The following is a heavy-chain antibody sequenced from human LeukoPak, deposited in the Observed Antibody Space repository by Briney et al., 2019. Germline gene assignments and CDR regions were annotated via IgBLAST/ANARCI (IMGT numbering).Heavy chain of an antibody. D-gene: IGHD1-26*01. J-gene: IGHJ4*02. CDR3: ARGPLSGSYLYYFDY. CDR2: ISSSSRYI. CDR1: GFTFSSCN. Sequence: PGGSLRLSCAASGFTFSSCNMNWVRQAPGKGLEWVSSISSSSRYIYYADSVKGRFTISRDNSKNTLYLQMNSLRAEDTAVYYCARGPLSGSYLYYFDYWGQGTLVTVSS. V-gene: IGHV3-21*01.